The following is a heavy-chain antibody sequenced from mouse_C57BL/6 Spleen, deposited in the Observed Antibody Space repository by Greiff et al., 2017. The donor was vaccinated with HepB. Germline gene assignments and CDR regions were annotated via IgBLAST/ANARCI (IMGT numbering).Heavy chain of an antibody. CDR3: ARRYYSNWYFDV. Sequence: QVQLQQPGAELVKPGASVKLSCKASGYTFTSYWMHWVKQRPGRGLEWIGRIDPNSGGTKYNEKFKSKATLTVDKPSNTANMQLSSLTSEGSAVYYCARRYYSNWYFDVWGTGTTVTVSS. J-gene: IGHJ1*03. CDR1: GYTFTSYW. V-gene: IGHV1-72*01. D-gene: IGHD2-5*01. CDR2: IDPNSGGT.